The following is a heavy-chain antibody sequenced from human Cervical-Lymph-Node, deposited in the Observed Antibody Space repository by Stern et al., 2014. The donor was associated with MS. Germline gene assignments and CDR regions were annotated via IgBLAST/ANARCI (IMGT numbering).Heavy chain of an antibody. J-gene: IGHJ4*02. CDR3: ARDITGSSAYFDY. CDR1: GFTFDDYA. D-gene: IGHD1-14*01. Sequence: VQLVQSGGDLVQPGRSLRLSCAAFGFTFDDYAMHWVRQAPGKGLEWVAGISWNSGNIGYADSVKGRFTTSRDNAYSSLYLQMNSLRPEDTALYYCARDITGSSAYFDYWGQGTLVTVSS. V-gene: IGHV3-9*01. CDR2: ISWNSGNI.